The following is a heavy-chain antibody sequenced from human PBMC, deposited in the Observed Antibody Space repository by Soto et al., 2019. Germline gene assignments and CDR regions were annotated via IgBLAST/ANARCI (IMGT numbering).Heavy chain of an antibody. Sequence: GGSLRLSCAASGFTFSEYAMSWVRQAPGKGLEWVSVIGGDGGSPNYADSVKGRFTVSRDNSKSTLYLQMDSLRAEDTAVYYCAKGCCNRNYDPDGFGIWGQGTMVTVSS. CDR1: GFTFSEYA. J-gene: IGHJ3*02. CDR2: IGGDGGSP. CDR3: AKGCCNRNYDPDGFGI. D-gene: IGHD1-7*01. V-gene: IGHV3-23*01.